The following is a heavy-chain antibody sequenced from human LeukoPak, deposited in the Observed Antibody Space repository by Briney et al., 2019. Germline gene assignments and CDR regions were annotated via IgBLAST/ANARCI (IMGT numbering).Heavy chain of an antibody. CDR3: AKDGWLESGRTPFYFDS. CDR1: GFTFRTYA. V-gene: IGHV3-48*01. J-gene: IGHJ4*02. D-gene: IGHD3-10*01. Sequence: PGGSLRLSCAASGFTFRTYAMNWVRQAPGKGLQWLSYISGTSRTIYYADSVKGRFAISRDNARNSLYLQMSSLRVEDTAVYYCAKDGWLESGRTPFYFDSWGQGTLVTVSS. CDR2: ISGTSRTI.